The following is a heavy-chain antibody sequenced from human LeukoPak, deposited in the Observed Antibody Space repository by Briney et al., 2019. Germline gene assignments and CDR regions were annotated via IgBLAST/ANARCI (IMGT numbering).Heavy chain of an antibody. CDR2: IYNGGST. V-gene: IGHV4-59*01. CDR1: GGSISSYY. Sequence: PSETLSLTCTVSGGSISSYYWSWIRQPPGKGLEWIGYIYNGGSTNYNTSLKSRVTTSVDTSKNQFSLKVIYVTAADTAVYYCARDRIRYCSGGSCYSSYAMDVWGKGTTVTVSS. J-gene: IGHJ6*04. D-gene: IGHD2-15*01. CDR3: ARDRIRYCSGGSCYSSYAMDV.